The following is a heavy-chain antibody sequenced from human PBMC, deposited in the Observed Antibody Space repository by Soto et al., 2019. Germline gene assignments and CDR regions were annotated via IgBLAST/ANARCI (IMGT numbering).Heavy chain of an antibody. Sequence: GGSLRLSCAASGFTFDDYAMHWVRQPPGKGLEWVSTISWNSGSIGYAASVKGRFTISRDNAKNSLYLQMNSLRAEDTALYYCAKAQYSSSSAYYYGMDFWGQGTTVTVSS. CDR2: ISWNSGSI. CDR3: AKAQYSSSSAYYYGMDF. D-gene: IGHD6-6*01. CDR1: GFTFDDYA. V-gene: IGHV3-9*01. J-gene: IGHJ6*02.